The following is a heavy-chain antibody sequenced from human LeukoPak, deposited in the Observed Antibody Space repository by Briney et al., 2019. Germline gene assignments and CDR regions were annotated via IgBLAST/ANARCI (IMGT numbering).Heavy chain of an antibody. CDR2: IRSKADNYAT. Sequence: GTLSLTCAVSGGSISSSNWWSWVRQASGKGLEWVGRIRSKADNYATAYAASVQGRCTISRDDSKNTAYLQLNSLKTEDTAVYYCTQSNYWGQGALVTVSS. CDR1: GGSISSSNW. CDR3: TQSNY. V-gene: IGHV3-73*01. J-gene: IGHJ4*02.